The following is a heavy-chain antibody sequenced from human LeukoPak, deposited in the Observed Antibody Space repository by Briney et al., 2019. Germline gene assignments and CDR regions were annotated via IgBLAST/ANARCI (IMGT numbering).Heavy chain of an antibody. CDR1: GGSTSSYY. J-gene: IGHJ4*02. Sequence: SETLSLTCSVSGGSTSSYYWSWIRQPPGKGLEWIGYIYYSGSTNYNPSLKSRVTISVDTSKNQFSLKLSSVTAADTAVYYCARGGWDYFDYWGQGTLVTVSS. CDR2: IYYSGST. V-gene: IGHV4-59*01. D-gene: IGHD1-26*01. CDR3: ARGGWDYFDY.